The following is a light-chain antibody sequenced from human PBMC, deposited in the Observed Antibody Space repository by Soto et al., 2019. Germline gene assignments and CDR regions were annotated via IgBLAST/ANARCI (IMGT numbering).Light chain of an antibody. J-gene: IGKJ2*01. CDR3: QHYGSSMYT. CDR1: QRVSSDY. Sequence: EIVLTQSPGTLSLSPGERATVSCRASQRVSSDYLAWYHQKPGQAPRLLIYGASTRATGIPDRFSGSGSGTDFTLTISRLEPEDFAVYYCQHYGSSMYTFGQGTKVEIK. V-gene: IGKV3-20*01. CDR2: GAS.